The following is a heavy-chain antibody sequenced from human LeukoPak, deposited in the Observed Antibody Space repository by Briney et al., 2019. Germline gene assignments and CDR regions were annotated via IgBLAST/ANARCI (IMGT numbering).Heavy chain of an antibody. J-gene: IGHJ4*02. CDR1: GFTFSSYA. Sequence: GGSLSLSCAASGFTFSSYAMSWVRQAPGKGLEWVSAISGSGGSTYYADSVKGRFTISRDNSKNTLYLQMNSLRAEDTAVYYCAKDGDSSGYPYYFDYWGQGTLVTVSS. CDR2: ISGSGGST. V-gene: IGHV3-23*01. CDR3: AKDGDSSGYPYYFDY. D-gene: IGHD3-22*01.